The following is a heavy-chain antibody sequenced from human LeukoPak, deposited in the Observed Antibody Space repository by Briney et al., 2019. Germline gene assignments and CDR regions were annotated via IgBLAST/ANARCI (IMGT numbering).Heavy chain of an antibody. J-gene: IGHJ4*02. Sequence: PGESLRLSCAASGFTFSNYRMTWVRQSPGKGLEWVAIINQDGSGKYYVDSVKGRFTISRDNAKNSLYLQMSSLRAEDTAVYYCARGGHRQKEFWGQGTLVTVSS. CDR3: ARGGHRQKEF. D-gene: IGHD3-10*01. CDR2: INQDGSGK. V-gene: IGHV3-7*01. CDR1: GFTFSNYR.